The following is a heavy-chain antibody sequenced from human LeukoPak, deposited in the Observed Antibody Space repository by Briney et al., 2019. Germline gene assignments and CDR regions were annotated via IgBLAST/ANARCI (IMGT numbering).Heavy chain of an antibody. Sequence: GASVKVSCKASGYTFTGYYMHWVRQAPGQGLEWMGWINPNSGGTNYAQKFQGRVTMTRDTSISTAYMELSRLRSDDAAVYYCARDADRYCSSTSCYDGGYYYYMDVWGKGTMVTVSS. CDR1: GYTFTGYY. V-gene: IGHV1-2*02. CDR2: INPNSGGT. J-gene: IGHJ6*03. D-gene: IGHD2-2*01. CDR3: ARDADRYCSSTSCYDGGYYYYMDV.